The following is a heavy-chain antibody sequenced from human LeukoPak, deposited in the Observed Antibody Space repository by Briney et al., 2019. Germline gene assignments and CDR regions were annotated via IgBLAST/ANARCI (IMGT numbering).Heavy chain of an antibody. V-gene: IGHV3-21*01. D-gene: IGHD7-27*01. Sequence: PGGSLRLSCAASGFTFSNAWMSWVRQAPGKGLEWVSSIGSSSSYIYYTDSVKGRFTISRDNAKNSLYLQMNSLRAEDTAVYYCARSLSGEAYYFDYWGQGTLVTVSS. CDR3: ARSLSGEAYYFDY. CDR1: GFTFSNAW. J-gene: IGHJ4*02. CDR2: IGSSSSYI.